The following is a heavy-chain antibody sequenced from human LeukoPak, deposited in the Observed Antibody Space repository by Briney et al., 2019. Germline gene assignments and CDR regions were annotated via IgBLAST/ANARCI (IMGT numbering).Heavy chain of an antibody. CDR2: IGASGADT. D-gene: IGHD3-22*01. J-gene: IGHJ3*01. Sequence: GGSLRLSCTASGFTFSTYAMTWVRQAPGKGLDWVSGIGASGADTYYADSAKGRFTVSRDNSKNTLYLQMSSLRADDTAVYFCAKRPRDSSGYYLGAFDGWGQGTTVTVSS. CDR3: AKRPRDSSGYYLGAFDG. CDR1: GFTFSTYA. V-gene: IGHV3-23*01.